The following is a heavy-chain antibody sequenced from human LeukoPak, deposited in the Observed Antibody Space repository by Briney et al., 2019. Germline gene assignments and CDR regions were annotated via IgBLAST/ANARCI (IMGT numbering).Heavy chain of an antibody. J-gene: IGHJ4*02. D-gene: IGHD3-22*01. CDR3: ARRTNSSGYYHFDY. CDR1: GESFSGYY. CDR2: INHSGST. Sequence: SETLSLTCTVYGESFSGYYRSWIRQPPGKGLEWIGEINHSGSTNYNPSLKSRVTISVDTSKNQFSLKLSSVTAADTAVYYCARRTNSSGYYHFDYWGQGTLVTVSS. V-gene: IGHV4-34*01.